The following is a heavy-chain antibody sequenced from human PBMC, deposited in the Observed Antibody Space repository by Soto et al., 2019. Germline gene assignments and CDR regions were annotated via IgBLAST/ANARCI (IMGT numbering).Heavy chain of an antibody. Sequence: VEMVQSGAEVKKPGASVRVSCKASGYTFTDYFIHWVRQAPGQGLEWMGWINPNSGGTNYAQKFQGRVTMTRDTSITTFYLDLIRLRSDDTATYYCARDTKIPADAIHDGRWGQGTLVTVSS. CDR2: INPNSGGT. D-gene: IGHD2-2*01. CDR1: GYTFTDYF. CDR3: ARDTKIPADAIHDGR. J-gene: IGHJ4*02. V-gene: IGHV1-2*02.